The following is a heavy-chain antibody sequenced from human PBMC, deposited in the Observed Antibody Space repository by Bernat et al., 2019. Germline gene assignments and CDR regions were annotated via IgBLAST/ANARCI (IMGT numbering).Heavy chain of an antibody. J-gene: IGHJ4*02. CDR1: GFTFSSYS. CDR2: INQDGSEK. Sequence: EVQLVESGGGLVKPGGSLRLSCAASGFTFSSYSMNWVRQAPGKGLEWVANINQDGSEKNYVNSVKCRFTIFRDNTKGSLFLQMNGLRAEDTAYYYCAREGGAGYSFDYWGQGALVTVSS. D-gene: IGHD3-16*01. V-gene: IGHV3-7*03. CDR3: AREGGAGYSFDY.